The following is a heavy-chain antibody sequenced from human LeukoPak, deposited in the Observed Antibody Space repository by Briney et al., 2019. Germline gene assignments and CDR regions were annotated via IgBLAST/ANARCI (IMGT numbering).Heavy chain of an antibody. CDR3: AKSRYSSSWYYFDY. CDR2: ISGSGGST. J-gene: IGHJ4*02. Sequence: RGSLRLSCAASGFTFSSYAMSWVRQAPGKGLEWVSAISGSGGSTYYADSVKGRFTISRDNSKNTLYLQMNSLRAEDTAVYYCAKSRYSSSWYYFDYWGQGTLVTVSS. V-gene: IGHV3-23*01. D-gene: IGHD6-13*01. CDR1: GFTFSSYA.